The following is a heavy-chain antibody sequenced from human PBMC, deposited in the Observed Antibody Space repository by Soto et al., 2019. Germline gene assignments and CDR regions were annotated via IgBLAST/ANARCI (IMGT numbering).Heavy chain of an antibody. Sequence: PSETLSLTCPVSGCSISSYYWSWIRQPPGKGLEWIGYIYYSGSTNYNPSLKSRVTISVDTSKNQFSLKLSSVTAADTAVYYCARAVPAAAGINWFDPWGQGTLVTVSS. CDR2: IYYSGST. J-gene: IGHJ5*02. CDR3: ARAVPAAAGINWFDP. V-gene: IGHV4-59*01. CDR1: GCSISSYY. D-gene: IGHD6-13*01.